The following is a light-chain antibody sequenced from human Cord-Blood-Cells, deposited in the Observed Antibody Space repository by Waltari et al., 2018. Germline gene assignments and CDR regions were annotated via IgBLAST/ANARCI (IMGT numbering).Light chain of an antibody. Sequence: QSVLTQPPSASGTPGQRVTIPCSGRSSNLGSNTVNWYQQPPETAPKLLIYSNNQRPSGVPDRFSGSKSGTSASLAISGLQSEDEADYYCAAWDDSLNGWVFGGGTKLTVL. CDR2: SNN. CDR1: SSNLGSNT. CDR3: AAWDDSLNGWV. V-gene: IGLV1-44*01. J-gene: IGLJ3*02.